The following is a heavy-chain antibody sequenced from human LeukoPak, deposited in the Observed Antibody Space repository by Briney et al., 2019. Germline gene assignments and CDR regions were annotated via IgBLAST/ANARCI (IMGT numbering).Heavy chain of an antibody. CDR2: IFYSGST. V-gene: IGHV4-59*11. Sequence: PSETLSLTCTVSGGSISSHYWSWLRQPPGVGLEGIGYIFYSGSTDYNPSLTSRVTISLDTSTNQFSLKLNSVTAADTAVYYCARAEYSSSSSWFDPWGQGTLVTVSS. CDR1: GGSISSHY. D-gene: IGHD6-6*01. J-gene: IGHJ5*02. CDR3: ARAEYSSSSSWFDP.